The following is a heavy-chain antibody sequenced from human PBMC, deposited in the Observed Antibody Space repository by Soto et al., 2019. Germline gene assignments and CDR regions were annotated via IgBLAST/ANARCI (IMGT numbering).Heavy chain of an antibody. CDR3: APRGGGGGY. D-gene: IGHD3-10*01. J-gene: IGHJ4*02. CDR2: IYSGGYT. CDR1: GFTVSNNY. Sequence: EVQLVESGGGLIQPGGSLRLSCAVSGFTVSNNYMSWVRQAPGKGLEGVSVIYSGGYTAYGDSVKGRFTISRDNSKNKLNLQRKSLRAAAAGVYYCAPRGGGGGYWGQGTLVTVSS. V-gene: IGHV3-53*01.